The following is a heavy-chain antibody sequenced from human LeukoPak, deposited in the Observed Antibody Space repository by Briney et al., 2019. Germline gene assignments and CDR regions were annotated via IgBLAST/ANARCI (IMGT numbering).Heavy chain of an antibody. CDR2: IKSKTDGGTT. V-gene: IGHV3-15*01. Sequence: GGSLRLSCAASGFTFSSYAMSWVRQAPGKGLEWVGRIKSKTDGGTTDYAAPVKGRFTISRDDSKNTLYLQMNSLKTEDTAVYYCTTGGWLANWYFDLWGRGTLVTVSS. D-gene: IGHD6-19*01. CDR3: TTGGWLANWYFDL. CDR1: GFTFSSYA. J-gene: IGHJ2*01.